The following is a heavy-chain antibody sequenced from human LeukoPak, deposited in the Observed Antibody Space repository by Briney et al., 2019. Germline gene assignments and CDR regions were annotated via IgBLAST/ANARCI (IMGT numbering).Heavy chain of an antibody. CDR1: GFTFSSYA. D-gene: IGHD1-26*01. V-gene: IGHV3-23*01. CDR2: VSGSGGST. Sequence: PGGSLRLSCAASGFTFSSYAMSWVRQAPGKGLEWVSAVSGSGGSTYYADSVKGRFTISRDNSKNTLYLQMNSLRAEDTAVYYCAKGGPSGRKSGSWFDPWGQGTLVTVSS. J-gene: IGHJ5*02. CDR3: AKGGPSGRKSGSWFDP.